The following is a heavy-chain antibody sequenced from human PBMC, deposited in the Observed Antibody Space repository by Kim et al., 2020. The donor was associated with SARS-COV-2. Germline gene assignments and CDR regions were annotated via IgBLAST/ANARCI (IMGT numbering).Heavy chain of an antibody. D-gene: IGHD1-20*01. J-gene: IGHJ6*02. CDR2: ISYDGRNK. CDR1: GFTFSSYA. CDR3: ARGGITGTGEDYYYGMDV. V-gene: IGHV3-30*04. Sequence: GGSLRLSCAASGFTFSSYAMHWVRQAPGKGLEWVAVISYDGRNKYYAESVKGRFTISRDNSKNTLYLQMNSLRAEDTAVYYCARGGITGTGEDYYYGMDVWGQGTTVTVSS.